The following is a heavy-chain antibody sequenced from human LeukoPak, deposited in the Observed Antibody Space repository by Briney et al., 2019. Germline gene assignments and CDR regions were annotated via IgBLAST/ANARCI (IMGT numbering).Heavy chain of an antibody. V-gene: IGHV1-3*03. J-gene: IGHJ4*02. Sequence: GASVKVSCKASGYTFTSYAMHWVRQAPGQRREWMGWINAGNGNTKYSQECQGRFAITRDTSASTAYMELRSLRSEDMAVYYCARGPEVTYFDYWGQGTLVTVSS. D-gene: IGHD3-10*01. CDR2: INAGNGNT. CDR1: GYTFTSYA. CDR3: ARGPEVTYFDY.